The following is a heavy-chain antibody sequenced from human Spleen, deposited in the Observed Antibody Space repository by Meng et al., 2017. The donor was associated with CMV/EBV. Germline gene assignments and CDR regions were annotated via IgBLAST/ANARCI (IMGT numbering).Heavy chain of an antibody. CDR3: ARYSYYYDSSGYSNWFDP. CDR1: ICSGRYP. V-gene: IGHV4-31*02. Sequence: ICSGRYPWGCIRQPPGNGLEWIGSIYYSGSTYYIPSLKSRVTISVDTSKNQSSLKLSSVTAADTAVYYCARYSYYYDSSGYSNWFDPWGQGTLVTVSS. J-gene: IGHJ5*02. CDR2: IYYSGST. D-gene: IGHD3-22*01.